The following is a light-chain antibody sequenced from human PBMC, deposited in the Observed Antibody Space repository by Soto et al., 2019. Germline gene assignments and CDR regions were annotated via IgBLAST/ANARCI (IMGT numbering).Light chain of an antibody. V-gene: IGLV1-44*01. CDR3: AAWDDSLNVV. J-gene: IGLJ2*01. Sequence: QSVLTPSPSASGTPGQRVTISCSGSSSNIGSNAVNWYQQLPGTAPKLLIYSNNKRPSGVPDRFSGSKSGTSASLAISGRQSEDEADYFCAAWDDSLNVVFGGGTKLTVL. CDR2: SNN. CDR1: SSNIGSNA.